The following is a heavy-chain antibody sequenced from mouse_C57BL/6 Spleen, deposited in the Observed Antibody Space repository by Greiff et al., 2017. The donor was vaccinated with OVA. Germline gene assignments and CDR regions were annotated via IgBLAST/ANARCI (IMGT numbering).Heavy chain of an antibody. J-gene: IGHJ1*03. D-gene: IGHD1-1*01. V-gene: IGHV1-15*01. CDR1: GYTFTDYE. Sequence: VKLQQSGAELVRPGASVTLSCKASGYTFTDYEMHWVKQTPVHGLEWIGAIDPETGGTAYNQKFKGKAILTADKSSSTAYMELRSLTSEDSAVYYCTRNTVGYFDVWGTGTTVTVSS. CDR3: TRNTVGYFDV. CDR2: IDPETGGT.